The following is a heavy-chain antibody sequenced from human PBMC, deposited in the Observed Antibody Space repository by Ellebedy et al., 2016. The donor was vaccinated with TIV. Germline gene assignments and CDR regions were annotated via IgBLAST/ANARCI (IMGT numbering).Heavy chain of an antibody. CDR2: SSGNGDKT. D-gene: IGHD5-12*01. J-gene: IGHJ4*02. V-gene: IGHV3-64*01. CDR1: GSTLNSYT. Sequence: PGGSLRLSCATSGSTLNSYTMHWVRQAPGKGLEYTSASSGNGDKTYYVNSVTGRFTISRENSKNTLHLQMDSLRPEDMTVYYCVRERGERGYDYDYWGQGTLVTVSS. CDR3: VRERGERGYDYDY.